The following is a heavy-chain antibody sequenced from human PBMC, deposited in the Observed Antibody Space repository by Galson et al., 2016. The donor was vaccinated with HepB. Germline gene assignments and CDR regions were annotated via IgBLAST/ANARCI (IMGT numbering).Heavy chain of an antibody. D-gene: IGHD3-16*01. V-gene: IGHV3-23*01. CDR3: VKALRRAPPYYLDL. Sequence: LRLSCAASGFTFSSYVMNWVRQAPGKGLEWVSDISGRGTYTDYADSVKGRFTISRDNSKNALFLQLSSLRVEDTAVYYCVKALRRAPPYYLDLWGQGTLVTVSS. CDR1: GFTFSSYV. J-gene: IGHJ4*02. CDR2: ISGRGTYT.